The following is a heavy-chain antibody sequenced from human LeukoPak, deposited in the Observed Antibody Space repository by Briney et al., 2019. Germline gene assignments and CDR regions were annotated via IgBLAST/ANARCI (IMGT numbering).Heavy chain of an antibody. CDR1: GFTFSSYG. V-gene: IGHV3-30*18. CDR3: AKDWNCDRYFDY. D-gene: IGHD1-7*01. J-gene: IGHJ4*02. Sequence: GGSLRLSCAASGFTFSSYGMHWVRQAPGKGLEWVAVISYDGSNKYYADSVKGRFTISRDNSKNTLYLQMNSLRAEDTAVYYCAKDWNCDRYFDYWGQGTLVTVSS. CDR2: ISYDGSNK.